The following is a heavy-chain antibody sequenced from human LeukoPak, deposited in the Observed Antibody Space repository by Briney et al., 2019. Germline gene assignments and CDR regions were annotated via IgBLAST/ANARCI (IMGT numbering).Heavy chain of an antibody. CDR3: ARNYYYDSSGPWTKTRPGAFDI. CDR1: GFTFSDYY. CDR2: ISSSGSTI. D-gene: IGHD3-22*01. J-gene: IGHJ3*02. V-gene: IGHV3-11*04. Sequence: GGSLRLSCAAPGFTFSDYYMSWIRQAPGKGLEWVSYISSSGSTIYYADSVKGRFTISRDNAKNSLYLQMNSLRAEDTAVYYCARNYYYDSSGPWTKTRPGAFDIWGQGTMVTVSS.